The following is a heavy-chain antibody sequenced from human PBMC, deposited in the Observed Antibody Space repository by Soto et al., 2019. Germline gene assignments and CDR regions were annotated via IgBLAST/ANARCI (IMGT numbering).Heavy chain of an antibody. V-gene: IGHV1-2*04. J-gene: IGHJ4*02. CDR2: INPKSGGT. CDR3: AADGSYYGSGSYYPIPDY. D-gene: IGHD3-10*01. Sequence: ASVKVSCKASGYSFTDYHIHWVRQAPGQGLEWLGRINPKSGGTSTAQKFQGWVTMTRDMSTSTAYMELSSLRSEDTAVYYCAADGSYYGSGSYYPIPDYWGQGTLVTVSS. CDR1: GYSFTDYH.